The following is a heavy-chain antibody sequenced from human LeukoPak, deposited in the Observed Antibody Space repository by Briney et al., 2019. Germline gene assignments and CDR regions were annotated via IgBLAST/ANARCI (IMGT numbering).Heavy chain of an antibody. CDR2: INPNSGVT. CDR3: ARVEQWLVNVPDY. D-gene: IGHD6-19*01. V-gene: IGHV1-2*02. Sequence: ASVKVSCKASGYTFTGYYIHWVRQAPGQGLEWMGWINPNSGVTHYPQKFQGRVTMTRDTSISTAYMELSRLRSDDTAVYYCARVEQWLVNVPDYWGQGTLVTVSS. CDR1: GYTFTGYY. J-gene: IGHJ4*02.